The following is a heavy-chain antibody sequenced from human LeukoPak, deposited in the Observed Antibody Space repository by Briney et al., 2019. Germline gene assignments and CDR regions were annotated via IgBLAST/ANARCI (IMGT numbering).Heavy chain of an antibody. D-gene: IGHD3-10*01. Sequence: ASVKVSCKASGYTFTSYGISWVRQAPGQGLEWMGWISAYNGNTNYAQKLQGRVTMTTDTSTSTAYMELRSLRSDDTAVYYCARDRGAYGSGSYYKRYWFDPWGQGTLVTVSS. CDR1: GYTFTSYG. CDR2: ISAYNGNT. J-gene: IGHJ5*02. V-gene: IGHV1-18*01. CDR3: ARDRGAYGSGSYYKRYWFDP.